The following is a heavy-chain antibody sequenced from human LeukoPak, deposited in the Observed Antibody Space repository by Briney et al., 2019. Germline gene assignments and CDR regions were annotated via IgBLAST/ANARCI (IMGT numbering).Heavy chain of an antibody. J-gene: IGHJ6*03. V-gene: IGHV3-73*01. CDR1: GFTFSGSA. Sequence: GGSLKLSCAASGFTFSGSAMHWVRQASGKGLEWVGRIRSKANSYATAYAASVKGRSTISRDDSKNTAYLQMNSLKTEDTAVYYCTRLGYYYYMDVWGKGTTVTVSS. CDR2: IRSKANSYAT. CDR3: TRLGYYYYMDV.